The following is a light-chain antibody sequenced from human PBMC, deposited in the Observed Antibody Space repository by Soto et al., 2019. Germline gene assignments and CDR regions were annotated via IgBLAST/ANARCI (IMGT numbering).Light chain of an antibody. CDR3: QQYNYWPS. CDR2: GAS. CDR1: QSVSSN. J-gene: IGKJ1*01. V-gene: IGKV3-15*01. Sequence: EIVMTQSPATLSVSPGERATLSCRASQSVSSNLAGYQQKPGQAPRLLIYGASTRATGIPARFSGSGSGTEFTLTISSLQSEDFAVYYCQQYNYWPSFGQGTKVEIK.